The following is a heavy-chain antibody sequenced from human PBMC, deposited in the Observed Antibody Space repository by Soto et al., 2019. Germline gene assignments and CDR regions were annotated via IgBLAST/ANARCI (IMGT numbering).Heavy chain of an antibody. J-gene: IGHJ4*02. D-gene: IGHD6-13*01. CDR1: GFTVSNNY. CDR3: ARDPAGIAASGSYN. V-gene: IGHV3-53*01. CDR2: IYSSGGT. Sequence: DVQLEESGGGLIQPGGSLRLSCAVSGFTVSNNYMTWVRQAPGKGLEWVSLIYSSGGTKYADSVRGRFTISRDNSKNTMYLQMNSLKVEDTAVYYCARDPAGIAASGSYNWGEGTLVTVS.